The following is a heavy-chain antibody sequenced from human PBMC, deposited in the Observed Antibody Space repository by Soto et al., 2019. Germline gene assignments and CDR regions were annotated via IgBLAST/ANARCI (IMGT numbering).Heavy chain of an antibody. J-gene: IGHJ6*02. Sequence: QVQLVQSGAEVKKPGASVKVSCKASDYTFTSYGISWVRQAPGQGLEWMGWISAYNGNTNYAQKLQGRVTMTTDTSTSTAYMELRSLRSDDTAVYYCAREVSRDYYDSSGYYTHYGMDVWGQGTTVTVSS. D-gene: IGHD3-22*01. V-gene: IGHV1-18*01. CDR3: AREVSRDYYDSSGYYTHYGMDV. CDR1: DYTFTSYG. CDR2: ISAYNGNT.